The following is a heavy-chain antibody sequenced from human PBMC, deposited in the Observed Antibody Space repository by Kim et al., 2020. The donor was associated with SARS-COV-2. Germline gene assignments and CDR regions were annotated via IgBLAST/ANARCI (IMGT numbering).Heavy chain of an antibody. V-gene: IGHV3-74*01. CDR1: GFTFSSYW. CDR2: INSDGSST. J-gene: IGHJ4*02. Sequence: GGSMRLSCAASGFTFSSYWMHWVRQAPGKGLVWVSRINSDGSSTSYADSVKGRFSIPRDNAKNTLYLQMNSLRAEDTAVYYCARALAVTGTGGYYWGQGILVTVSS. CDR3: ARALAVTGTGGYY. D-gene: IGHD6-19*01.